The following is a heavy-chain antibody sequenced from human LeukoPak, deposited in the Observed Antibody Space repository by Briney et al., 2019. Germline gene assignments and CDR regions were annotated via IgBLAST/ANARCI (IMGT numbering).Heavy chain of an antibody. D-gene: IGHD6-19*01. J-gene: IGHJ3*02. CDR1: GFTFSDYY. CDR3: AREAVAVAGTSDAFDI. V-gene: IGHV3-11*04. CDR2: ISSSGSTI. Sequence: GGSLRLSCAASGFTFSDYYMSWIRQAPGKGLEWVSYISSSGSTIYYADSVKGRFTISRDNSKNTLYLQMNSLRAEDTAVYYCAREAVAVAGTSDAFDIWGQGTMVTVSS.